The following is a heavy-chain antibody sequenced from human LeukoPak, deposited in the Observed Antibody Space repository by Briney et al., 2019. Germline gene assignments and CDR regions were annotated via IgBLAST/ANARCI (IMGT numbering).Heavy chain of an antibody. Sequence: GGSLRLSCAASGFTFSSYSINWVRQAPGKGLEWVAVISYDGSNKYYADSVKGRFTISRDNSKNTLYLQMNSLRAEDTAVYYCARDPIGYCSSTSCWGDYFDYWGQGTLVTVSS. CDR3: ARDPIGYCSSTSCWGDYFDY. J-gene: IGHJ4*02. CDR2: ISYDGSNK. V-gene: IGHV3-30*03. D-gene: IGHD2-2*01. CDR1: GFTFSSYS.